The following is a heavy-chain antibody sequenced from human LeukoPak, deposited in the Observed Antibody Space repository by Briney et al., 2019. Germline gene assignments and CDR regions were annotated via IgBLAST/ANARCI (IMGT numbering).Heavy chain of an antibody. CDR2: ISGSGGST. CDR3: AKSRGVLFYFDY. CDR1: GFTFSSYA. J-gene: IGHJ4*02. Sequence: GGSLRLSCAASGFTFSSYAMSWVRQAPGKGLEWVSAISGSGGSTYYADSVKGRFTISRDNSKNTLHLQMNSLRAEDTAVYYCAKSRGVLFYFDYWGQGTLVTVSS. V-gene: IGHV3-23*01. D-gene: IGHD3-10*01.